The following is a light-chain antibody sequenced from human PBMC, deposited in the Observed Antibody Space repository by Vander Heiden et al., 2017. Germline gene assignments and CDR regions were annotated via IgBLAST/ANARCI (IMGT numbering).Light chain of an antibody. CDR2: QVT. CDR3: SAYGGDENFVV. V-gene: IGLV2-8*01. CDR1: SSYDGAHNY. J-gene: IGLJ2*01. Sequence: SSLTPPPSASWALGQSVTISSTGTSSYDGAHNYVSWYQQHPGKVPKLLIYQVTKRPSGVPARFSGSKSGNMASLTVSGLQAEDEAAYYCSAYGGDENFVVFGGGTNLTVL.